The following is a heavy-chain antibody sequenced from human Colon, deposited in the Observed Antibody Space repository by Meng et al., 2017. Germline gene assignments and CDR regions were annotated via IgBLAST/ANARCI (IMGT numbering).Heavy chain of an antibody. Sequence: QVQLQESGPGLVRPSETLSLTCTVSGASVSGVNYFWSWIRQPPGKGLEWIGYIHYSGSTYNEPSLKSRVSISVDTSKNLFSLTLNSVTAADTAVYYCASRPPAVGGMDVWGQGTTVTVSS. CDR2: IHYSGST. CDR3: ASRPPAVGGMDV. J-gene: IGHJ6*02. V-gene: IGHV4-61*01. D-gene: IGHD1-26*01. CDR1: GASVSGVNYF.